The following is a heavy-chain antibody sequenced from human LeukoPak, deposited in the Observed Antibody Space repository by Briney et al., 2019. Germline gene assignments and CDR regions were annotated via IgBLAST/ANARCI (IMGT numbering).Heavy chain of an antibody. V-gene: IGHV4-30-2*01. Sequence: PSETLSLTCAVSGGSISSGGYSWSWIRQPPGKGLQWIGYIYHSGSTNYNPSLKSRVTISVDTSKNQFSLKLSSVTAADTAVYYCARGGQGQWLDLIDYWGQGTLVTVSS. CDR3: ARGGQGQWLDLIDY. D-gene: IGHD6-19*01. CDR2: IYHSGST. J-gene: IGHJ4*02. CDR1: GGSISSGGYS.